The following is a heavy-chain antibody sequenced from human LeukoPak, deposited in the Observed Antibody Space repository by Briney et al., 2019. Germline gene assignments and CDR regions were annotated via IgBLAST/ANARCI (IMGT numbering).Heavy chain of an antibody. J-gene: IGHJ4*02. CDR3: AKDVEYYYGSGSYYNPYYFDY. CDR1: GFTFSSYA. CDR2: ISGSGGST. D-gene: IGHD3-10*01. V-gene: IGHV3-23*01. Sequence: GGSLRLSCAASGFTFSSYAMSWVRQAPGKGLEWVSAISGSGGSTYYADSVKGRFTISRDNSKNTLYLQMNSLRAEDTAVYYCAKDVEYYYGSGSYYNPYYFDYWGQGTLVTVSS.